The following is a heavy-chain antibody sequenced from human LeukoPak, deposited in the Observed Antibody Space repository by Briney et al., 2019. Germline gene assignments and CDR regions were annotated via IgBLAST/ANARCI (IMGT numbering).Heavy chain of an antibody. CDR3: ARDLVAVAGYYYYGMDV. Sequence: SETLSLTCAVYGGSFSGYYWSWIRQPPGKGLEWIGEINHSGSTNYNPSLKSRVTISVDKSKNQFSLKLSSVTAADTAVYYCARDLVAVAGYYYYGMDVWGQGTTVTVSS. J-gene: IGHJ6*02. CDR2: INHSGST. D-gene: IGHD6-19*01. V-gene: IGHV4-34*01. CDR1: GGSFSGYY.